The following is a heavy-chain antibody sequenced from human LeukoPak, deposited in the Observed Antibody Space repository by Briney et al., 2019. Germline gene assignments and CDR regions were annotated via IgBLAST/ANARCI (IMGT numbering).Heavy chain of an antibody. CDR3: ARSYGYSYGHFDY. Sequence: ASVKVSCKASGGTFSSYAISWVRQAPGQGLEWMGGIIPIFGTANYAQKFQGRVTITADESTSTAYMELSSLRSEDTAVYYCARSYGYSYGHFDYWGQGTLVTVSS. CDR1: GGTFSSYA. D-gene: IGHD5-18*01. V-gene: IGHV1-69*13. J-gene: IGHJ4*02. CDR2: IIPIFGTA.